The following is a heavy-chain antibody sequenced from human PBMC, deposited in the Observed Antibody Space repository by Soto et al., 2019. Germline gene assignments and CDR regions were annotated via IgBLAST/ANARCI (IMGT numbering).Heavy chain of an antibody. CDR1: GGSIGSGGYY. Sequence: KPSETLSLTCTVSGGSIGSGGYYWSWIRQHPGKGLEWIGYIYYSGSTYYNPSLKSRVTISVDTSKNQFSLKLSSVTAADTAVYYCARGSSGYYPNSYWYFDLWGRGTLVTVSS. CDR3: ARGSSGYYPNSYWYFDL. CDR2: IYYSGST. V-gene: IGHV4-31*03. D-gene: IGHD3-22*01. J-gene: IGHJ2*01.